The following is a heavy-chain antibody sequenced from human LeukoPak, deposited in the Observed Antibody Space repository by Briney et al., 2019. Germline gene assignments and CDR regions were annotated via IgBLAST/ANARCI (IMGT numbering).Heavy chain of an antibody. D-gene: IGHD1-14*01. J-gene: IGHJ4*02. V-gene: IGHV4-30-2*01. CDR1: GGSISSGGYY. CDR3: ARSPGGSEPPDY. CDR2: IYHSGST. Sequence: SQTLSLTCTVSGGSISSGGYYWSWIRQPPGKGLEWIGYIYHSGSTYYNPSLKSRVTISVDRSKNQFSLKLSSVTAADTAVYYCARSPGGSEPPDYWGQGTLVTVSS.